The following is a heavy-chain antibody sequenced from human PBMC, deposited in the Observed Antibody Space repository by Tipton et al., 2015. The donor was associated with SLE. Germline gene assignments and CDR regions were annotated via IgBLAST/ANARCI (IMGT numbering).Heavy chain of an antibody. V-gene: IGHV4-39*07. CDR3: AGGHGIAAAGSFDY. J-gene: IGHJ4*02. D-gene: IGHD6-13*01. Sequence: TLSLTCTVSGGSISSSNYYWSWIRQPPGKGLEWIGEINHSGSTHYNQAPKSRVTISVDTSKNQFSLKLSSVTAADTAVYYCAGGHGIAAAGSFDYWGQGTLVNVSS. CDR1: GGSISSSNYY. CDR2: INHSGST.